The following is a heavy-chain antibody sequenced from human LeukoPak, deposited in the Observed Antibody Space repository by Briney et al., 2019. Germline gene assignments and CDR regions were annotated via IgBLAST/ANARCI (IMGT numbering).Heavy chain of an antibody. Sequence: LPGGSLRLSCVASGFPFSSYWMNWARQAPGKGLEWVASINHNGNVNYYVDSVKGRFTISRDNAKNSLYLQMSNSRAEDTAVYFCARGGGLDVWGQGATVTVSS. V-gene: IGHV3-7*03. CDR3: ARGGGLDV. CDR2: INHNGNVN. D-gene: IGHD3-16*01. CDR1: GFPFSSYW. J-gene: IGHJ6*02.